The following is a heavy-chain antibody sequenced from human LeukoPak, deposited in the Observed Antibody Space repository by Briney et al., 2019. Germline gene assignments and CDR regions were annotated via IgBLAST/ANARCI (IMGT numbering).Heavy chain of an antibody. CDR2: ISGNDGST. CDR3: AKDPAS. Sequence: GGSLRLSCAASGFTFSSYVMSWVRQAPGKGLEWVSLISGNDGSTYYADSVKGRFTISRDNSKNTLYLQMSSLRADDTAAYYCAKDPASWGQGTLVTVSS. CDR1: GFTFSSYV. V-gene: IGHV3-23*01. J-gene: IGHJ4*02.